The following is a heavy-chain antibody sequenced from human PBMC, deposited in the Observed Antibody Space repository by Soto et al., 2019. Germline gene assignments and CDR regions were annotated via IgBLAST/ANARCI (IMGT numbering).Heavy chain of an antibody. CDR1: GFSFSSHA. D-gene: IGHD3-22*01. CDR2: IANSGGGT. J-gene: IGHJ5*01. CDR3: AKGRSNLVVVVAVDS. V-gene: IGHV3-23*01. Sequence: EVQLLESGGGLVQPGGSLRLSCAASGFSFSSHAVSWVRQAPGKGLEWVSTIANSGGGTYYADSVKGRFTISRDNSKSMLYRTMTSPRAEDTAVYYGAKGRSNLVVVVAVDSWGQGTLVTVS.